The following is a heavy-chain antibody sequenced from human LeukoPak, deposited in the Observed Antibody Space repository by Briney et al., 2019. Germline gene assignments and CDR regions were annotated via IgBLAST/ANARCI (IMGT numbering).Heavy chain of an antibody. V-gene: IGHV1-2*06. CDR1: GYRFTGYY. CDR2: INANSGGT. Sequence: ASVKVSCKASGYRFTGYYLHWVRQAPGQGLEWTGRINANSGGTDYAEKFQGGVTMTRDTSIGTAYMEVSRLIYDDTAVYYCARDFSLWFDYWGQGTLVTVSS. D-gene: IGHD3-10*01. J-gene: IGHJ4*02. CDR3: ARDFSLWFDY.